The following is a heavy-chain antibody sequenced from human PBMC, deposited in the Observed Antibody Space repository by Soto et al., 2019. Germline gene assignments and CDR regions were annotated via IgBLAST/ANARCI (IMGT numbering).Heavy chain of an antibody. CDR3: ARDSLPPIAAVGIWWFDP. Sequence: SQTLSLTCAISGDSVSSNSAAWNWIRQSPSRGLEWLGRTYYRSKWYNDYAVSVKSRITINPDTSKNQFSLQLNSVTPEDTAVYYCARDSLPPIAAVGIWWFDPWGQGTLVTVSS. CDR2: TYYRSKWYN. CDR1: GDSVSSNSAA. V-gene: IGHV6-1*01. D-gene: IGHD6-13*01. J-gene: IGHJ5*02.